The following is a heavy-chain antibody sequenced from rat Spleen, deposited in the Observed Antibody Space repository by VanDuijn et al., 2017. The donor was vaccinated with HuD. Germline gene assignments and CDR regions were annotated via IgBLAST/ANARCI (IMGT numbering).Heavy chain of an antibody. J-gene: IGHJ3*01. Sequence: EVQLVESGGGLVQPGRSLKLSCVASGFTFNNYWMTWIRQAPGKGLEWVASITNTGGSTYYRDSVKGRFTISRDNAKSTLYLQMNSLRSEDTATYYCTRGWLSPYNWFAYWGQGTLVTVSS. D-gene: IGHD1-12*03. CDR3: TRGWLSPYNWFAY. CDR1: GFTFNNYW. CDR2: ITNTGGST. V-gene: IGHV5-31*01.